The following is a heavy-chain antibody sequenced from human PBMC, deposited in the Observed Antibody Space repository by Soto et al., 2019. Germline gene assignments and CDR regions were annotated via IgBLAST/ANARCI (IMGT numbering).Heavy chain of an antibody. D-gene: IGHD3-10*01. CDR1: GFSLSNARMG. J-gene: IGHJ5*02. CDR3: ARILDPVLLWFGELFFHNWFDP. V-gene: IGHV2-26*01. CDR2: IFSNDEK. Sequence: GPTLVNPTETLTLTCTVSGFSLSNARMGVSWIRQPPGKALEWLAHIFSNDEKSYSTSLKSRLTISKDTSKSQVVLTMTNMDPVDTATYYCARILDPVLLWFGELFFHNWFDPWGQGTLVTVSS.